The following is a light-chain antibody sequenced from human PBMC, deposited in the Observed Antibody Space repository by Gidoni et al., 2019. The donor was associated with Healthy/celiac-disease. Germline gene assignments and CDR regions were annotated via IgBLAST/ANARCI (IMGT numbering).Light chain of an antibody. V-gene: IGKV3-11*01. CDR1: QSVSSY. CDR2: DAS. Sequence: ENVLPQSPATLSLSPGERATLSCRASQSVSSYLALYQQKPGQAPRLLIYDASNRATAIPARCSGSGSGTDFTLTISSLQPEDVAVYYCQQRNNWPPITFGQGTRLEIK. J-gene: IGKJ5*01. CDR3: QQRNNWPPIT.